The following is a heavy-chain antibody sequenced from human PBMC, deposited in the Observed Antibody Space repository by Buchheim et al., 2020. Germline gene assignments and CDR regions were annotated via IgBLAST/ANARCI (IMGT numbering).Heavy chain of an antibody. V-gene: IGHV3-30*18. CDR1: GFTFSSYG. CDR2: ISDDGSNK. D-gene: IGHD2-2*01. J-gene: IGHJ4*02. CDR3: AKDQERYCSGASCYPFDY. Sequence: QVQLVESGGGVVQPGRSLRLSCAASGFTFSSYGMHWVRQAPGKGLEWVAFISDDGSNKYYGDSVKGRLTISRDNSRNTLYLQLNSLRAEDTAVYYCAKDQERYCSGASCYPFDYWGQGTL.